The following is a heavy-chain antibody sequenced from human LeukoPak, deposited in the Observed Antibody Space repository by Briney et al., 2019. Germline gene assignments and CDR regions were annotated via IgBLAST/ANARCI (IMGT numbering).Heavy chain of an antibody. CDR2: ISAYNGNA. J-gene: IGHJ6*03. D-gene: IGHD3-3*01. CDR1: GYTFTSYG. V-gene: IGHV1-18*01. CDR3: ARDGPDFWSGYPNPYYYYYMDV. Sequence: ASVKVSCKASGYTFTSYGISWVRQAPGQGLEWMGWISAYNGNATNAQKLQGRVTMTTDTSTSTAYMELRSLRSDDTAVYYCARDGPDFWSGYPNPYYYYYMDVWGKGTTVTVSS.